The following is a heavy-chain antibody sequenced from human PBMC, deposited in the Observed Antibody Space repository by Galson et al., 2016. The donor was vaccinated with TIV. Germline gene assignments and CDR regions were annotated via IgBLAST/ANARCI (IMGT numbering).Heavy chain of an antibody. CDR1: GYNFPTYW. D-gene: IGHD5-18*01. V-gene: IGHV5-51*01. J-gene: IGHJ5*02. CDR2: IYPGDSDT. Sequence: QSGAEVKKPGESLKISCKVSGYNFPTYWIAWVRQMPWKGLEWLGMIYPGDSDTRYSPSFQGQVTIPADKSISPAYLQWSSLKASDIAIYYCARQERGYSDGYWFDPWGQGTLVTVSS. CDR3: ARQERGYSDGYWFDP.